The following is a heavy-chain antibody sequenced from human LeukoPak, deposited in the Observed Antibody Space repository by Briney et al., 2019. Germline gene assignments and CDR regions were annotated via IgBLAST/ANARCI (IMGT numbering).Heavy chain of an antibody. CDR2: INPNSGGT. Sequence: ASVKVSCKASGYTFTGYYMHWVRQAPGQGLEWMGWINPNSGGTNDAQKFQGRVTMTRDTSISTAYMELSRLRSDDTAVYYCARAGASGYDGSFDYWGQGTLVTVSS. V-gene: IGHV1-2*02. D-gene: IGHD5-12*01. CDR3: ARAGASGYDGSFDY. CDR1: GYTFTGYY. J-gene: IGHJ4*02.